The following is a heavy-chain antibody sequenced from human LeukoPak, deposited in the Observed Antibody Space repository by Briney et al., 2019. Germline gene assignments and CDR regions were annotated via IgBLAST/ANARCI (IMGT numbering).Heavy chain of an antibody. CDR1: GGTFSSYA. CDR3: ARANIRDGYNGLLHNYYYYGMDV. J-gene: IGHJ6*02. Sequence: SVKVSCKASGGTFSSYAISWVRQAPGQGLEWMGGIIPIFGTANYAQKFQGRVTITADESTSTAYMELSSLRSEDTAAYYCARANIRDGYNGLLHNYYYYGMDVWGQGTTVTVSS. CDR2: IIPIFGTA. V-gene: IGHV1-69*13. D-gene: IGHD5-24*01.